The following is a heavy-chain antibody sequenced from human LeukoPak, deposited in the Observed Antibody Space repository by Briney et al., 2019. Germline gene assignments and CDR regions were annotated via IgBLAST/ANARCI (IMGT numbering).Heavy chain of an antibody. CDR3: ARDKDSGSYFIRDHYIQYMDV. V-gene: IGHV3-30*02. J-gene: IGHJ6*03. CDR2: IRYDGSNK. Sequence: SGGSLRLSCAVSGITFSNYGMHWVRQAPGKGLEWVAFIRYDGSNKYYADSVKGRFTISRDNAKNSLYLQMNSLRAEDTAVYYCARDKDSGSYFIRDHYIQYMDVWGKGTTVSISS. D-gene: IGHD3-10*01. CDR1: GITFSNYG.